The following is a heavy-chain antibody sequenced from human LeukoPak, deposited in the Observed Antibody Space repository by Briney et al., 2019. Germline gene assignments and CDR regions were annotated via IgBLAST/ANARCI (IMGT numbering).Heavy chain of an antibody. Sequence: ASVKVSCKASGYTFTGYYMHWVRQAPGQGLEWRGWINPNSGGTNYAQKFQGRVTMTRDTCISTAYMELSRLRSDDTAVYYCARALVDFWSGYSGSSSYYFDYWGQGTLVTVSS. J-gene: IGHJ4*02. CDR1: GYTFTGYY. CDR2: INPNSGGT. V-gene: IGHV1-2*02. CDR3: ARALVDFWSGYSGSSSYYFDY. D-gene: IGHD3-3*01.